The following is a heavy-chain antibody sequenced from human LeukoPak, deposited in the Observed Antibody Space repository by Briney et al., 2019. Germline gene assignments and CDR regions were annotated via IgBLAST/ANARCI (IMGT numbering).Heavy chain of an antibody. V-gene: IGHV3-30-3*01. CDR3: AKDLDREFDY. CDR1: GFTFSSYA. D-gene: IGHD3-10*01. CDR2: ISYDGSNK. J-gene: IGHJ4*02. Sequence: GRSLRLSCAASGFTFSSYAMHWVRQAPGKGLEWVAVISYDGSNKYYADSVKGRFTISRDNSKNTLYLQMNSLRAEDTAVYYCAKDLDREFDYWGQGTLVTVSS.